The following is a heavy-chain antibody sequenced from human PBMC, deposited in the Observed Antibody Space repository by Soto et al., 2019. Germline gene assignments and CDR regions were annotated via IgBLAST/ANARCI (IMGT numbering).Heavy chain of an antibody. CDR2: INKDATT. J-gene: IGHJ5*02. CDR1: GFSLSRAW. V-gene: IGHV3-74*01. Sequence: EVQLAESGGGFVEPGGSLRLSCVVSGFSLSRAWMDWVRQVPGKGLVWVSRINKDATTTYADSVKGRFIISRDTAKNTLYLQMNSLRAEDTALYYCAREDFWSFAWGQGTLVTVSS. CDR3: AREDFWSFA. D-gene: IGHD3-3*01.